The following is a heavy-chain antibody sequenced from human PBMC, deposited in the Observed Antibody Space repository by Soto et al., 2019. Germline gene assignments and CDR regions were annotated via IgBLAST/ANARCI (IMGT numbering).Heavy chain of an antibody. CDR1: GGTFSSYT. V-gene: IGHV1-69*02. J-gene: IGHJ6*02. Sequence: SVKVSCKASGGTFSSYTISWVRQAPGQGLEWMGRIIPILGIANYAQKFQGRVTITADKSTSTAYMELSSLRSEDTAVYYCARGGYGGNSPYYYYGMDVWGQGTTVTVSS. CDR3: ARGGYGGNSPYYYYGMDV. D-gene: IGHD2-21*02. CDR2: IIPILGIA.